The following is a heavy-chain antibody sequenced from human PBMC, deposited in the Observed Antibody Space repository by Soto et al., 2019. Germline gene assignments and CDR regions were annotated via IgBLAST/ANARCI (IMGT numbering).Heavy chain of an antibody. V-gene: IGHV3-11*01. Sequence: PGGSLRLSCAASGFTFSDYYMSWIRQAPGKGLEWVSYISSSGSTIYYADSVKGRFTISRDNAKNSLYLQMNSLRAEDTAVYYCARDLMIAVANAEYFQHWGQGTLVTVSS. CDR2: ISSSGSTI. CDR1: GFTFSDYY. CDR3: ARDLMIAVANAEYFQH. D-gene: IGHD6-19*01. J-gene: IGHJ1*01.